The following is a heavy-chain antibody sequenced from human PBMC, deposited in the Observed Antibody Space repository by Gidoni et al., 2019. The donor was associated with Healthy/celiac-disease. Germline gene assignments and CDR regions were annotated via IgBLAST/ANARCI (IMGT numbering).Heavy chain of an antibody. Sequence: QVQLQQWGAGRLTPSETLSITCAVHGGSFSGYYWSWIRQPPGKGLEWIGEINHSGSTNYNPSLKSRVTISVDTSKNQFSLKLSSVTAADTAVYYCARRHYYDSSRGFDPWGQGTLVTVSS. D-gene: IGHD3-22*01. CDR3: ARRHYYDSSRGFDP. CDR2: INHSGST. CDR1: GGSFSGYY. V-gene: IGHV4-34*01. J-gene: IGHJ5*02.